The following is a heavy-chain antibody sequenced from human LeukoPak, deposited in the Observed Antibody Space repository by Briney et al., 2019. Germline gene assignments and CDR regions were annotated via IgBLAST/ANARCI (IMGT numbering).Heavy chain of an antibody. D-gene: IGHD6-13*01. Sequence: GGSLRLSCAASGFTFDDYAMHWVRQAPGKGLEWVSGISCNSGSIGYADSVKGRFTISRDNAKNSLYLQMNSLRAGDTAVYYCARAAYSSTWYSRYFDLWGRGTLVTVSS. J-gene: IGHJ2*01. CDR1: GFTFDDYA. CDR2: ISCNSGSI. CDR3: ARAAYSSTWYSRYFDL. V-gene: IGHV3-9*01.